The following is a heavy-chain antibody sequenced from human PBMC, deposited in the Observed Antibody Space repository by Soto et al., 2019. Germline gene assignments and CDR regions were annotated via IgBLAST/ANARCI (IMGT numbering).Heavy chain of an antibody. CDR3: ASSDISPGRDMAIAAAGKNWFDP. CDR1: GGTFSSYA. Sequence: ASVKVSCTASGGTFSSYAISWVRHAPGQGLEWMGGIIPIFGTANYAQKFQGRVTITADESTSTAYMELSSLRSEDTAVYYCASSDISPGRDMAIAAAGKNWFDPWGQGTLVTVSS. V-gene: IGHV1-69*13. CDR2: IIPIFGTA. J-gene: IGHJ5*02. D-gene: IGHD6-13*01.